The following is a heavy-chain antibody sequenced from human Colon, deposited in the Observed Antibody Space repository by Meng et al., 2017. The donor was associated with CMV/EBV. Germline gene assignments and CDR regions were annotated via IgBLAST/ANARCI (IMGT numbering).Heavy chain of an antibody. J-gene: IGHJ4*02. CDR1: GASLSNNIYY. Sequence: SETLSLTCNVSGASLSNNIYYWSWIRQPPGKGLEWIAYIDSSGSTKYNLSLKSRVTISIASSKNQFSLKVNSVTAADTAMFFCSRDGSCSRGGGSCLDYWGQGTQVTVSS. D-gene: IGHD2-15*01. CDR3: SRDGSCSRGGGSCLDY. V-gene: IGHV4-61*01. CDR2: IDSSGST.